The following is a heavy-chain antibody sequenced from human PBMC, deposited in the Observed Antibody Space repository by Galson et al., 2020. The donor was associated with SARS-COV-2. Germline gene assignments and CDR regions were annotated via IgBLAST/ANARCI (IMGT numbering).Heavy chain of an antibody. CDR3: ARVPLLEDCIGNGVFGNGGSCYRFDY. D-gene: IGHD2-15*01. CDR2: MNPNSGNT. CDR1: GYTFSDYD. V-gene: IGHV1-8*01. Sequence: GESLKISCKASGYTFSDYDINWVRQAAGQGLEWLGWMNPNSGNTGYAQKFQGRVSMTRITPINTAYLELSSLRSEDTAMYYCARVPLLEDCIGNGVFGNGGSCYRFDYWGQGSLVTVSS. J-gene: IGHJ4*02.